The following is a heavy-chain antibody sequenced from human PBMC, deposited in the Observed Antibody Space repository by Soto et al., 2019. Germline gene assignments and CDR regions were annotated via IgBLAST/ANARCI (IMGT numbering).Heavy chain of an antibody. CDR3: AKERGLVLSFYFDY. V-gene: IGHV3-9*01. J-gene: IGHJ4*02. D-gene: IGHD6-19*01. CDR1: GFTFDDYA. Sequence: EVQLVESGGGLVQPGRSLRLSCAASGFTFDDYAMHWVRQAPGKGLEWVSGISWNSGSIGYADSMKGRFTISRDNAKNSLYLQMNSLRAEDTALYYCAKERGLVLSFYFDYWGQGTLVTVSS. CDR2: ISWNSGSI.